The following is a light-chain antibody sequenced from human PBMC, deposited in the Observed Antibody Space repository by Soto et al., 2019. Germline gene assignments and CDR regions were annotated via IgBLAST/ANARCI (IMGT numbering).Light chain of an antibody. CDR2: EVT. J-gene: IGLJ3*02. Sequence: QSALTQPASVSGSPGQSITISCTGTSSDVGAYNYVSWYQQHPGKAPKLMIYEVTNRPSGVSNRFSASKSANTASLTISGLQADDEADYYCASYTSSSTGVFGGGTKLTVL. V-gene: IGLV2-14*01. CDR3: ASYTSSSTGV. CDR1: SSDVGAYNY.